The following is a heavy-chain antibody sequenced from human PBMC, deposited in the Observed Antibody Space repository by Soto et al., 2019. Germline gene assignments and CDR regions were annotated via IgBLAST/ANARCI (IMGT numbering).Heavy chain of an antibody. V-gene: IGHV2-70*04. CDR1: GFSLSTSGMR. CDR3: ARSAVFWSGYGMDV. CDR2: IDWDDDK. D-gene: IGHD3-3*01. Sequence: SGPTLVNPTQTLTLTCTFSGFSLSTSGMRVSGIRQPPGKALEWLARIDWDDDKFYSTSLKTRLTISKDTSKNQVVLTMTNMDPVDTATYYCARSAVFWSGYGMDVWGQGTTVTVSS. J-gene: IGHJ6*02.